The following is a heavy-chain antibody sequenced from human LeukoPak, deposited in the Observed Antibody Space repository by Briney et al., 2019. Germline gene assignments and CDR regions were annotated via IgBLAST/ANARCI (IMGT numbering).Heavy chain of an antibody. CDR1: GFTFRSYD. Sequence: PGGSLRLSCAASGFTFRSYDIHWVRQVTGKGLEWVSAIDTAGKSYYPDSVKGRFTIYRENAKNSVYLQMNSLRVADTAVYYCVRERMADSREKALQYFDNWGQGTLVTVSS. CDR3: VRERMADSREKALQYFDN. J-gene: IGHJ4*02. D-gene: IGHD3-22*01. V-gene: IGHV3-13*04. CDR2: IDTAGKS.